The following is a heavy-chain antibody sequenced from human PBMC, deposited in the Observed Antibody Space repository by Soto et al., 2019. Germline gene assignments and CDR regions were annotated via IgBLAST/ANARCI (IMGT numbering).Heavy chain of an antibody. CDR2: FDPEDGET. V-gene: IGHV1-24*01. Sequence: ASVKVSCKVSGYTLTELSMHWVRQAPGKGLEWMGGFDPEDGETIYAQKFQGRVTMTEDTSTDTAYMELSSLRSEDTAVYYCATRSLDYYGSGSLNWLDPGGQGTLVTVSS. J-gene: IGHJ5*02. CDR3: ATRSLDYYGSGSLNWLDP. D-gene: IGHD3-10*01. CDR1: GYTLTELS.